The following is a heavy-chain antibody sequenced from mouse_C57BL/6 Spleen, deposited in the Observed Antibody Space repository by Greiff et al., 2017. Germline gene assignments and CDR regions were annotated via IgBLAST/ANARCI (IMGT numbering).Heavy chain of an antibody. Sequence: QVQLQQPGAELVKPGASVKLSCKASGYTFTSYWMHWVKQRPGQGLEWIGMIHPNSGSTNYNEKFKSKATLTVDKSSSTAYMQHSSLTSEDSAVYYWARWGPTGAMDYWGQGTSVTVSS. J-gene: IGHJ4*01. CDR2: IHPNSGST. V-gene: IGHV1-64*01. CDR1: GYTFTSYW. D-gene: IGHD1-1*01. CDR3: ARWGPTGAMDY.